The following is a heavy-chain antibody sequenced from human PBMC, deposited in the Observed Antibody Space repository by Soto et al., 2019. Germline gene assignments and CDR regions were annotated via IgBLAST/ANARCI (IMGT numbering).Heavy chain of an antibody. D-gene: IGHD3-22*01. Sequence: QVQLQESGPGLVEPSGALSLTCAVSGGSISSSNWWSWVRQPPGKGLEWIGEIYHSGSTHYNPSLKSRVTMSVDKSKNQFSLRLSSVTAADTAVYYCARVDYYDTSGTYYFHYWGQGTLVTVSS. CDR2: IYHSGST. CDR3: ARVDYYDTSGTYYFHY. CDR1: GGSISSSNW. J-gene: IGHJ4*02. V-gene: IGHV4-4*02.